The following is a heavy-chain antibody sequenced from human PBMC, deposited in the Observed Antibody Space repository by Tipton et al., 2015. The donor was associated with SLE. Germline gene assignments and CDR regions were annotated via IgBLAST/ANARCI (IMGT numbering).Heavy chain of an antibody. CDR3: ARVADYYGSGHRYYYMDV. Sequence: TLSLTCTVSGGSISSYYWSWIRQPPGKGLEWIGYIYYSGSTNYNPSLKSRVTISVDTSKNQFSLKLSSVTAADTAVYYCARVADYYGSGHRYYYMDVWGKGTTVTVSS. J-gene: IGHJ6*03. V-gene: IGHV4-59*01. D-gene: IGHD3-10*01. CDR1: GGSISSYY. CDR2: IYYSGST.